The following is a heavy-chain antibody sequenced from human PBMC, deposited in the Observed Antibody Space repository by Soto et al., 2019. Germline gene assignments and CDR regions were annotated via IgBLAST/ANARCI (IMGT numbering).Heavy chain of an antibody. CDR3: AREVLRFLEWGSYGMDV. CDR1: GYTFTSYD. J-gene: IGHJ6*02. V-gene: IGHV1-8*01. CDR2: MNPNSGNT. D-gene: IGHD3-3*01. Sequence: QVQLVQSGAEVKKPGASVKVSCKASGYTFTSYDINWVRQATGQGLEWMGWMNPNSGNTGYAQKFQGRVTMTRNTSXSXDYMELSSLRSEDTAVYYCAREVLRFLEWGSYGMDVWGQGTTVTVSS.